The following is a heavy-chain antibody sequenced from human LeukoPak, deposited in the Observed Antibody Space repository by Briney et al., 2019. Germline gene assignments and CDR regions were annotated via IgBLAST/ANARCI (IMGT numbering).Heavy chain of an antibody. V-gene: IGHV1-18*01. D-gene: IGHD1-26*01. CDR2: ISAYNGNT. CDR1: GYTFTSYG. Sequence: ASVKVSCKASGYTFTSYGISWVRQAPGQGLEWMGWISAYNGNTNYAQKLQGRVTMTTDTSTSTAYMELRSLRSDDTAVYYCARDGGSYSGGLDYYYYYYMDVWGKGTTVTVSS. CDR3: ARDGGSYSGGLDYYYYYYMDV. J-gene: IGHJ6*03.